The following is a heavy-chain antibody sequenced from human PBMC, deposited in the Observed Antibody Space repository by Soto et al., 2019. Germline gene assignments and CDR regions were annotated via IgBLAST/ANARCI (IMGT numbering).Heavy chain of an antibody. D-gene: IGHD6-19*01. J-gene: IGHJ4*02. V-gene: IGHV3-48*02. CDR2: IRGSGDTI. Sequence: EVQLVESGGGLVQPGGSLRLSCAASGFTFTSHNMAWVRQAPGKGLEWVSYIRGSGDTIYYADSVRGRFTISRDNAKDPLYLQINRPRDEDTAVYYCARDPAVGSSGWYYFDYWGQGALVTVSS. CDR3: ARDPAVGSSGWYYFDY. CDR1: GFTFTSHN.